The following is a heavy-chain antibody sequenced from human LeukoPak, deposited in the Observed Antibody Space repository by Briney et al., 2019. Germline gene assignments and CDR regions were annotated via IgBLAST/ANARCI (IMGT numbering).Heavy chain of an antibody. V-gene: IGHV3-21*01. J-gene: IGHJ4*02. CDR3: ARDDNWNDGVFDY. Sequence: PGGSLRLSCAASGISVSSNYMNWVRQAPGKGLEWVSSISSSSSYIYYADSVKGRFTISRDNAKNSLYLQMNSLRAEDTAVYYCARDDNWNDGVFDYWGQGTLVTVSS. CDR1: GISVSSNY. D-gene: IGHD1-20*01. CDR2: ISSSSSYI.